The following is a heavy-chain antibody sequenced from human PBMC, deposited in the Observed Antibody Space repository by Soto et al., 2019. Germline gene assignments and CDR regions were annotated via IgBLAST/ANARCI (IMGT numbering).Heavy chain of an antibody. CDR3: ARILYSSQRDGVDV. CDR2: ISGASDTI. V-gene: IGHV3-23*01. D-gene: IGHD2-8*01. J-gene: IGHJ6*02. CDR1: GFTFSSYP. Sequence: GGSLRLSCAASGFTFSSYPMTWVRQAPGKGLEWVSSISGASDTIFYADSVKGRFTISRDNSRTTLYLQMNSLRAEDMAIYYCARILYSSQRDGVDVWGQGTTVTVSS.